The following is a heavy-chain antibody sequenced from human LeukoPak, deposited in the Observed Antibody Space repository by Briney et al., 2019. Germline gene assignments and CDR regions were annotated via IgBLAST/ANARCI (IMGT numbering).Heavy chain of an antibody. CDR1: GGSISSYY. CDR2: LYYSGTA. J-gene: IGHJ4*02. V-gene: IGHV4-59*13. CDR3: ARVNTEGSADY. D-gene: IGHD6-19*01. Sequence: PSETLSLPCTVSGGSISSYYGSWIRHPPGKGLEWRGFLYYSGTANYNPSLTSRVTISVDTSKNQFSLKLTSVTAADTAVYYCARVNTEGSADYGGQGTLVTVSS.